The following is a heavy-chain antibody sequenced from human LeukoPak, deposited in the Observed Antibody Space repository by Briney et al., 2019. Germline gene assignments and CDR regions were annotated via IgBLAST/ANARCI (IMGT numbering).Heavy chain of an antibody. CDR2: ISGGGETT. J-gene: IGHJ4*02. CDR1: GFTFNNYA. V-gene: IGHV3-23*01. Sequence: GGSLRLSCAASGFTFNNYAMNWVRQAPGKGLEWVSSISGGGETTYHADSAKGRFTISRDNSQNTLYLQMNSLRAEDTAVYYCARDYADYVGYFFFDYWGQGTLVTVSS. D-gene: IGHD4-17*01. CDR3: ARDYADYVGYFFFDY.